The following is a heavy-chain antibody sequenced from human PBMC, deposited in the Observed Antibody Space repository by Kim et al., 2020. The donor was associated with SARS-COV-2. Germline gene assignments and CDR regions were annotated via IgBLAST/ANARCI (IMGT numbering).Heavy chain of an antibody. CDR3: ASLIGTALWFGEVMDV. J-gene: IGHJ6*02. D-gene: IGHD3-10*01. Sequence: GGSLRLSCAASGFTFSSYAMHWVRQAPGKGLEWVAVISYDGSNKYYADSVKGRFTISRDNSKNTLYLQMNSLRAEDTAVYYCASLIGTALWFGEVMDVWGQGTTVTVSS. CDR1: GFTFSSYA. V-gene: IGHV3-30-3*01. CDR2: ISYDGSNK.